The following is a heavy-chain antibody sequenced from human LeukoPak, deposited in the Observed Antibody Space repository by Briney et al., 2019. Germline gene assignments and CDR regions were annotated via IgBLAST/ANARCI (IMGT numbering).Heavy chain of an antibody. V-gene: IGHV4-34*01. CDR2: INHSGST. CDR3: ARGPYSWLAGSPSAGFDY. D-gene: IGHD6-19*01. Sequence: PSETLPLTCAVYGGSFSGYYWSWIRQPPGKGLEWIGEINHSGSTNYNPSLKSRVTISVDTSKNQFSLKLSSVTAADTAVYYCARGPYSWLAGSPSAGFDYWGQGTLVTVSS. J-gene: IGHJ4*02. CDR1: GGSFSGYY.